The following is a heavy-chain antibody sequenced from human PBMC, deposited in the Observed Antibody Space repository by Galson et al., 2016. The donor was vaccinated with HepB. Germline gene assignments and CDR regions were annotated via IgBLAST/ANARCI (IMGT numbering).Heavy chain of an antibody. D-gene: IGHD6-19*01. J-gene: IGHJ4*02. CDR2: INSDGSST. CDR1: GFTFSSYW. CDR3: ARSSGYSSGWRDY. V-gene: IGHV3-74*01. Sequence: SLRLSCAASGFTFSSYWMHWVRQAPGKGLVWVSRINSDGSSTSYADSVKGRFTISRDNAKNTLYLQMNSLRAEDTAVYYCARSSGYSSGWRDYWGQGTLVTVSS.